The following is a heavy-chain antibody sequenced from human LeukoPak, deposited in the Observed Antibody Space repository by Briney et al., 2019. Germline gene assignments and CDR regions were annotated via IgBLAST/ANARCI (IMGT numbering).Heavy chain of an antibody. CDR2: IYYTGST. D-gene: IGHD6-19*01. Sequence: PSETLSLTCTVSGDSMKSYYWTWIRQPPGKGLEWIGYIYYTGSTNYNPSLKSRVTISVDTSKNQFSLKLSSVTAADTAVYYCVRENYSSGWYGIIDYWGQGTLVTVSS. V-gene: IGHV4-59*01. J-gene: IGHJ4*02. CDR3: VRENYSSGWYGIIDY. CDR1: GDSMKSYY.